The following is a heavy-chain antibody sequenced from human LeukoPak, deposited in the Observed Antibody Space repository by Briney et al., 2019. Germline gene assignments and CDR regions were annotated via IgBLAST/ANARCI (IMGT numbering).Heavy chain of an antibody. D-gene: IGHD3-10*01. CDR3: ARDRGYYGSGSGFDY. CDR1: GGSISSYY. V-gene: IGHV4-59*01. Sequence: SETLSLTCTVSGGSISSYYWSWIRQPPGKGLEWIGYIYYSGSTNYNPSLKSRVTISVDTSKNQFSLKLSSVTAADTAVYYCARDRGYYGSGSGFDYWGQGTLVTASS. J-gene: IGHJ4*02. CDR2: IYYSGST.